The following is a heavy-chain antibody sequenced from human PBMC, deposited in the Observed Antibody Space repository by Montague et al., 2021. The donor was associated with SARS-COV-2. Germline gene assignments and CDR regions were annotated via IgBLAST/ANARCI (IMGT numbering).Heavy chain of an antibody. J-gene: IGHJ2*01. Sequence: SETLSLTCTVSGGSISSYYWSWIRQPAGKGLEWIGRFDTTGSTNYNPSLKSRVTMSVDTSKNQFSLKLSSVTAADTAVYYCARSTFYSSGWWDNWYFDLWGRGTLVTVSS. D-gene: IGHD6-19*01. CDR2: FDTTGST. CDR3: ARSTFYSSGWWDNWYFDL. CDR1: GGSISSYY. V-gene: IGHV4-4*07.